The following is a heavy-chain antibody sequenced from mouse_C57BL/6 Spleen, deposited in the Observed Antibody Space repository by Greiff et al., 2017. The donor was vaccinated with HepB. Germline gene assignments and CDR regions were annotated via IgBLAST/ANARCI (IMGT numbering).Heavy chain of an antibody. V-gene: IGHV1-22*01. CDR3: ATYYGYDRAWFAY. CDR2: INPNNGGT. CDR1: GYTFTDYN. Sequence: VQLQQSGPELVKPGASVKMSCKASGYTFTDYNMHWVKQSHGKSLEWIGYINPNNGGTSYNQKFKGKATLTVNKSSSTAYMELRSLTSEDSAVYYCATYYGYDRAWFAYWGQGTLVTVSA. J-gene: IGHJ3*01. D-gene: IGHD2-9*01.